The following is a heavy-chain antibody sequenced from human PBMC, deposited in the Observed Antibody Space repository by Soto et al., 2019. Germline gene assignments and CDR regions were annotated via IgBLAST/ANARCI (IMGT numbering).Heavy chain of an antibody. D-gene: IGHD1-1*01. CDR1: GFSFKDAW. CDR2: IKSSTDGGTA. CDR3: TSFFQLLRSLFDY. J-gene: IGHJ4*02. Sequence: EVQLVESGGGFVESGGSLRLSCAASGFSFKDAWLTWVRQAPGKGLEWVGRIKSSTDGGTADYGAAVKCRFTMSRDDSNDTLYLQMNGLKREDTGVDYCTSFFQLLRSLFDYWGPGTQVNVSS. V-gene: IGHV3-15*07.